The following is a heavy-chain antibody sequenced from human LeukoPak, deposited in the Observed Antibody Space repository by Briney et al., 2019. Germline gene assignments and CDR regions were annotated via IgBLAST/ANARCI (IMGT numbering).Heavy chain of an antibody. D-gene: IGHD1-14*01. CDR1: GFTFSAYS. V-gene: IGHV3-48*01. Sequence: KAGGSLRLSCAASGFTFSAYSMNWVRQAPRKGLEWISYISSSSTTTYYADSVKGRFTISRDNAKNSLYLQMNSLRAEDTAVYYCTTDAGYTDRWYNYWGQGTLVTVSS. CDR3: TTDAGYTDRWYNY. J-gene: IGHJ4*02. CDR2: ISSSSTTT.